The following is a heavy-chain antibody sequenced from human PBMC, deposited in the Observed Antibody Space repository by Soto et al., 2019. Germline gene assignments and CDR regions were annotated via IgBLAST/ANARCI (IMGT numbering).Heavy chain of an antibody. Sequence: GGSLRLSCAASGFTFSSFEMNWVRQAPGKGLEWISYINSGRSRIYYADSVKGRFTISRDNSKNTLYLQMNSLRAEDTAVYYCAKDQEWELPQLGIDKFDIWGQGTMVTVSS. CDR1: GFTFSSFE. V-gene: IGHV3-48*03. J-gene: IGHJ3*02. CDR2: INSGRSRI. D-gene: IGHD1-26*01. CDR3: AKDQEWELPQLGIDKFDI.